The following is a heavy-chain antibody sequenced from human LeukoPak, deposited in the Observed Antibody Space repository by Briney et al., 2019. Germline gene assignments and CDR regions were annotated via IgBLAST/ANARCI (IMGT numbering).Heavy chain of an antibody. J-gene: IGHJ4*02. CDR2: ISGSGSST. Sequence: GGSLRLSCAASGFIFSSYAMSWVRQAPGKGLEWVSAISGSGSSTHYADSVKGRFTISRDNSKNTLFLQMNSLRAEDTAVYYCAARHRYSSSWTFDYWGQGTLVTVSS. D-gene: IGHD6-13*01. CDR1: GFIFSSYA. V-gene: IGHV3-23*01. CDR3: AARHRYSSSWTFDY.